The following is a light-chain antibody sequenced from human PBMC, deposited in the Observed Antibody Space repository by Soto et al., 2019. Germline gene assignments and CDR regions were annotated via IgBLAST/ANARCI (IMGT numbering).Light chain of an antibody. CDR2: GAS. Sequence: EIVLTQSPGTLSLSPGERVTLSCRASQSVSSRLAWYQQKPGQAPRLLISGASSRATGIPDRFSGSGSATDFTLTISRLEPEDFALYYCQQYGGSPITFGQGTRLEIK. CDR1: QSVSSR. CDR3: QQYGGSPIT. J-gene: IGKJ5*01. V-gene: IGKV3-20*01.